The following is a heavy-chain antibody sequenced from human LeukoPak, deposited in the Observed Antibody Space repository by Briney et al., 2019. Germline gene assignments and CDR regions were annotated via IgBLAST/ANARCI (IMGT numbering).Heavy chain of an antibody. V-gene: IGHV3-53*01. CDR2: IYSGGST. D-gene: IGHD3-10*01. CDR3: ASEGPYGSGSYPY. Sequence: GGSLRLSCAASGFTVSSNYMSWVRQAPGKGLEWVSVIYSGGSTYYADSVKGRFTISRDNSKNTLYLQMNSLGAEDTAVYYCASEGPYGSGSYPYWGQGTLVTVSS. CDR1: GFTVSSNY. J-gene: IGHJ4*02.